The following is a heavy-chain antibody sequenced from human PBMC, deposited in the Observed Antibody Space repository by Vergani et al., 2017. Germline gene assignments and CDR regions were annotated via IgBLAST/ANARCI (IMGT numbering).Heavy chain of an antibody. CDR1: GGSISSSSYY. V-gene: IGHV4-39*01. D-gene: IGHD3-22*01. CDR3: AXFAYNYYDSSGPYYFDY. Sequence: QLQLQESGPGLVKPSETLSLTCTVSGGSISSSSYYWGWIRQPPGKGLEWIGSIYYSGSTYYNPSLKSRVTISVDTSKNQFSLKLSSVTAADTAVYYCAXFAYNYYDSSGPYYFDYWGQGTLVTVSS. J-gene: IGHJ4*02. CDR2: IYYSGST.